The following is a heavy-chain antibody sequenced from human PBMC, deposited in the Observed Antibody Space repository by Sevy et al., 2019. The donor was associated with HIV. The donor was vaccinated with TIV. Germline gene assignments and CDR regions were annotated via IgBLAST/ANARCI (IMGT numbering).Heavy chain of an antibody. CDR1: GFTFSNYA. V-gene: IGHV3-23*01. CDR3: AKSPSYYASSTSCYPLYFDY. CDR2: ISGSGGST. J-gene: IGHJ4*02. Sequence: GGSLRLSCAASGFTFSNYAMIWVRQAPGKGLEWVSAISGSGGSTYYADSVKGRFTISRDNSKNTLYLQMNSLRAEDTAVYYCAKSPSYYASSTSCYPLYFDYWGQGTLVTVSS. D-gene: IGHD2-2*01.